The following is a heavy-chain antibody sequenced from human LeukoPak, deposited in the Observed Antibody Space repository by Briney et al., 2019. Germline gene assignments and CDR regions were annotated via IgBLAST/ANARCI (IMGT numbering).Heavy chain of an antibody. J-gene: IGHJ4*02. V-gene: IGHV3-30*18. CDR1: GFTFSTYA. CDR2: ISNDATKK. D-gene: IGHD4-17*01. Sequence: GGSLRLSCAASGFTFSTYAMHWARQAPGKGLEWVAVISNDATKKYYADSVKGRSTISRDNSENTLYLQMNSLRAEDTAVYYCAKDMNTVTTTFDYWGQGTLVTVSS. CDR3: AKDMNTVTTTFDY.